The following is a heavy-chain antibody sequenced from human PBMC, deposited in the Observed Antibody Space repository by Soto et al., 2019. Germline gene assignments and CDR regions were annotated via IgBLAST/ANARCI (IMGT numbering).Heavy chain of an antibody. J-gene: IGHJ4*02. CDR3: ASQFYAHSSAWY. D-gene: IGHD3-22*01. CDR2: ISAYNGNT. CDR1: GYTFTSYG. V-gene: IGHV1-18*01. Sequence: ASVKVSCKASGYTFTSYGLSWVRQAPGQGLEWMGWISAYNGNTNYAQKLQGRVTMTTDTSTSTAYMELRSLRSDDTAVYYCASQFYAHSSAWYWGRGTLVTVSS.